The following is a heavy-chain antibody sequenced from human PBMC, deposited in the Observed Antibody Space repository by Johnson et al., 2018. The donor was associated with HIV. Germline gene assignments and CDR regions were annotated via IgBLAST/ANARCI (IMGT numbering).Heavy chain of an antibody. D-gene: IGHD3-16*01. Sequence: VKLVESGGGLVQPGGSLRLSCAASGFTFSSYAMSWVRQAPGKGLEWVSAISGSGGSTYYADSVKGRFTISSDNSKNTLYLQMNSLRAEETALYYCARGQQDMGAGAFDIWGQGTMVTVSS. CDR1: GFTFSSYA. CDR3: ARGQQDMGAGAFDI. CDR2: ISGSGGST. V-gene: IGHV3-23*04. J-gene: IGHJ3*02.